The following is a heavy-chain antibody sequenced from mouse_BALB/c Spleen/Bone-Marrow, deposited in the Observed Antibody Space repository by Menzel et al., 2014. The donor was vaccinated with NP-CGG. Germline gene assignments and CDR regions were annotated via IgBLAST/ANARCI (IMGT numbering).Heavy chain of an antibody. Sequence: VQLQQSGPGLVAPSQNLSITCTVSGFSLTIYAINWVRQPPGKGLEWLGVIWAGGYTNYNSALMSKLSISKDNSKSQVFLKMISLQTDDTAMYYCARDPNGTLDTMDYWGQGTSVTVSS. D-gene: IGHD4-1*02. CDR2: IWAGGYT. V-gene: IGHV2-9*02. J-gene: IGHJ4*01. CDR1: GFSLTIYA. CDR3: ARDPNGTLDTMDY.